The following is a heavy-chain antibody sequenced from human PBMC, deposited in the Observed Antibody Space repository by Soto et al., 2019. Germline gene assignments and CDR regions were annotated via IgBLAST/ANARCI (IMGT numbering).Heavy chain of an antibody. CDR2: INAGNGKT. V-gene: IGHV1-3*01. CDR1: GYTFSFYA. J-gene: IGHJ6*02. D-gene: IGHD3-10*01. Sequence: VSGKVSCKASGYTFSFYAMHWVRQAPGHRLEWMGWINAGNGKTESSQKLEDRVTITRDTSASTAYMELNSLRSEDTAVYYCARDPIRIWFGERNYAMDVWGQGTTVTVSS. CDR3: ARDPIRIWFGERNYAMDV.